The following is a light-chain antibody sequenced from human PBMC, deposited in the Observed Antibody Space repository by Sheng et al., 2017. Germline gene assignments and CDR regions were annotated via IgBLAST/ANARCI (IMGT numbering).Light chain of an antibody. Sequence: EIVLTQSPGTLSLSPGDRATLSCRASQTVSSNYLAWYLQKAGQPPRLLIYGASTRATGIPDRFSGSGSGTDFTLTISRLEPEDVATYFCQRYDGVPRTFGQGTKVEIK. CDR1: QTVSSNY. V-gene: IGKV3-20*01. J-gene: IGKJ1*01. CDR3: QRYDGVPRT. CDR2: GAS.